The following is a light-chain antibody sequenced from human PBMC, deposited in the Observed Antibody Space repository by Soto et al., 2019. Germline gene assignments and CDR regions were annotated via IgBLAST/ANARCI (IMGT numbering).Light chain of an antibody. V-gene: IGKV3-15*01. CDR1: QSVSSN. Sequence: IVMMQSPATLSVSPGERATLSCRASQSVSSNLAWYQQKFGQAPRLLIYSASARATGIPARFSGSGSGTEFILTISSLQSEDFAVYYCQQYSKWPLTFGGGTKVDI. CDR2: SAS. CDR3: QQYSKWPLT. J-gene: IGKJ4*01.